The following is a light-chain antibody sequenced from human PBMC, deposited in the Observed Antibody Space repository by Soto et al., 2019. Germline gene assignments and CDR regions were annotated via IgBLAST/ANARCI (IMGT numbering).Light chain of an antibody. V-gene: IGLV1-44*01. J-gene: IGLJ2*01. Sequence: QSVLTQPPSASETPGQRVTIPCSGGSSNIGSNTVTWYQQFPGPDRKLLIHTDNQRSSGVPDRFSGSKAGTSASLAISGLQSEDEADYYCAAWDDSLLSLIFGGGTKVTVL. CDR3: AAWDDSLLSLI. CDR2: TDN. CDR1: SSNIGSNT.